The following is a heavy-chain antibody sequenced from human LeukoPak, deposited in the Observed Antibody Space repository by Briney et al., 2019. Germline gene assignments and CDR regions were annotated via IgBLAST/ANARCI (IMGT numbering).Heavy chain of an antibody. J-gene: IGHJ6*02. Sequence: GGSLKLSCAASGFTFSGSAMHWVRQASGKGLEWVGRIRSKANSYATAYAASVKGRFTLSRDASKNTAYLQMNSLKTEDTAVYYCTRRKGYGGNAGVRFYYGLDVWGQGTTVTVSS. CDR1: GFTFSGSA. CDR2: IRSKANSYAT. V-gene: IGHV3-73*01. D-gene: IGHD4-23*01. CDR3: TRRKGYGGNAGVRFYYGLDV.